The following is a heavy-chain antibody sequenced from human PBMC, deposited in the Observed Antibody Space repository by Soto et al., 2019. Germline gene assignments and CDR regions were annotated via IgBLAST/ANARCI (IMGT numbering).Heavy chain of an antibody. V-gene: IGHV3-48*02. D-gene: IGHD2-15*01. CDR1: GFTFSSYS. CDR3: ASVWYIVVVVAATPGADFDI. J-gene: IGHJ3*02. CDR2: ISSSSSTI. Sequence: GGSLRLSCAASGFTFSSYSMNWVRQAPGKGLEWVSYISSSSSTIYYADSVKGRFTIYRDNAKNSLYLQINILRDEDTVVYYCASVWYIVVVVAATPGADFDIWGQGTMVTVSS.